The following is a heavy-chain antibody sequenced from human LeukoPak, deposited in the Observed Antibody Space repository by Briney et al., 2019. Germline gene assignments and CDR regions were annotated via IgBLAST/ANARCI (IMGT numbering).Heavy chain of an antibody. J-gene: IGHJ4*02. V-gene: IGHV4-34*01. D-gene: IGHD2-8*01. CDR2: INHSGST. CDR1: GGSFSGYY. CDR3: ASEPVYAIFRGD. Sequence: SETLSLTCAVYGGSFSGYYWSWIRQPPGKGLEWIGEINHSGSTNYNPSLKRRVTISVDTSKNQFSLKLSSVTAADTAVHYCASEPVYAIFRGDWGQGTLVTVSS.